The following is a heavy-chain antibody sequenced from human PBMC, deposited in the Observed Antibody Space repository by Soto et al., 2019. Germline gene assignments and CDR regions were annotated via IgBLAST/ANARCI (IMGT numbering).Heavy chain of an antibody. J-gene: IGHJ4*02. CDR3: AAEGRGYCSSTSCPGI. Sequence: EVLLVESGGGLVQPGGSLRLSCAASGFTFSSYWMSWVRQAPGKGLEWVANIKQDGSEKYYVDSVKGRFTISRDNAKNSLYLQVSTLRADDTAVYYCAAEGRGYCSSTSCPGIWGQGTLVTVSS. CDR1: GFTFSSYW. D-gene: IGHD2-2*01. CDR2: IKQDGSEK. V-gene: IGHV3-7*01.